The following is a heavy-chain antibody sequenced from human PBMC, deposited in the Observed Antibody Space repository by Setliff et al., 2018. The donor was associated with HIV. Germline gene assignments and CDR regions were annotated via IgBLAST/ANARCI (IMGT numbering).Heavy chain of an antibody. Sequence: KTSETLSLTCTVSGGSISRYSWSWIRQPAGKGLEWIGRLFSRGSTNYNPSLMSRVTMSLDMSKNQFSLNRTSVTAADTAVYYCARDLKGITFGGVIPKGHAFDIWGQGTMVTVSS. CDR3: ARDLKGITFGGVIPKGHAFDI. CDR2: LFSRGST. J-gene: IGHJ3*02. CDR1: GGSISRYS. D-gene: IGHD3-16*02. V-gene: IGHV4-4*07.